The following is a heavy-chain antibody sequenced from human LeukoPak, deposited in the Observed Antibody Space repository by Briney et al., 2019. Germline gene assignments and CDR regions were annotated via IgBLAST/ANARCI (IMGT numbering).Heavy chain of an antibody. CDR1: GFTFSSYG. CDR3: ARERDYDSSGVDAFDI. J-gene: IGHJ3*02. V-gene: IGHV3-30*02. D-gene: IGHD3-22*01. Sequence: PGGSLRLSCAASGFTFSSYGMHWVRQAPGKGLEWVAFIRYDGSNKYCADSVKGRFTISRDNSKNTLYLQMNSLRAEDTAVYYCARERDYDSSGVDAFDIWGQGTMVTVSS. CDR2: IRYDGSNK.